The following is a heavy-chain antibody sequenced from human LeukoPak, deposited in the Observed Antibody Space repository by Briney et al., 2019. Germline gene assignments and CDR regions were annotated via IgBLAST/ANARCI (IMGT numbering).Heavy chain of an antibody. D-gene: IGHD2-8*01. J-gene: IGHJ4*02. CDR3: ARAPGPSRTSGAPGD. V-gene: IGHV3-53*01. CDR2: IYGGGST. Sequence: GGSLRLSCAASGFTVSTNYRTWVRQAPGKGLEWVSVIYGGGSTFYADSVKGRFTISRDNSKNTLYLQMNSLRAEDTAEYYCARAPGPSRTSGAPGDWGQGTLLTVSS. CDR1: GFTVSTNY.